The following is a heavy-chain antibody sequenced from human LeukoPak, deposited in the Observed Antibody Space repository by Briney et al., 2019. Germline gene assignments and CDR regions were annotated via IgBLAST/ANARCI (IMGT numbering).Heavy chain of an antibody. CDR3: IIGATPR. CDR1: GFTFRNAY. V-gene: IGHV3-15*01. CDR2: VKSKTDGGTT. Sequence: PGGSLRLSCAASGFTFRNAYMNWVRQAAGKGLEWVGHVKSKTDGGTTDYAAPVKGRFTIARDDPKDTVYLQMTSLKTEDTAVYYCIIGATPRWGQGTLVTVSS. D-gene: IGHD2-15*01. J-gene: IGHJ4*02.